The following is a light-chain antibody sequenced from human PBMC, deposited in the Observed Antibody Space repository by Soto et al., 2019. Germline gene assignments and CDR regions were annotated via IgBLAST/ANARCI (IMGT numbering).Light chain of an antibody. CDR1: NSDVGSYNL. Sequence: QFVLTHPASVSGSPRQSITISCTGTNSDVGSYNLVSWFQQHPGKAPKLVIYEVTKRPSGVSDRFSGSKSGNTASLTISGLQAEDEADYYCFSYAGDSVYVFGTGTKVTVL. CDR3: FSYAGDSVYV. J-gene: IGLJ1*01. V-gene: IGLV2-23*02. CDR2: EVT.